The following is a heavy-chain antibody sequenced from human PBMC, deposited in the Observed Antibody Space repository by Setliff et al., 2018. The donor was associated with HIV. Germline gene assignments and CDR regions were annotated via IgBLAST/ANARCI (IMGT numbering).Heavy chain of an antibody. CDR2: IKQDGTET. CDR3: ARGHYSSSSG. CDR1: GFTFSSYW. J-gene: IGHJ4*02. Sequence: LRLSCTASGFTFSSYWMTWVRQAPGKGLEWVANIKQDGTETYYADSVKGRFTISRDNAKNSLYLQMNSLRAEDTAVYYCARGHYSSSSGWGQGALVTVSS. V-gene: IGHV3-7*03. D-gene: IGHD6-6*01.